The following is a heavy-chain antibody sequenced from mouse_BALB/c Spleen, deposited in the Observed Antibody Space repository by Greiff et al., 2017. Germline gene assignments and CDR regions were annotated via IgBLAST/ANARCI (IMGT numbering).Heavy chain of an antibody. CDR3: ASQTALGVDY. CDR1: GYSITSDYA. D-gene: IGHD4-1*01. V-gene: IGHV3-2*02. CDR2: ISYSGST. Sequence: EVKLQESGPGLVKPSQSLSLTCTVTGYSITSDYAWNWIRQFPGNKLEWMGYISYSGSTSYNPSLKSRISITRDTSKNQFFLQLNSVTTEDTATYYCASQTALGVDYWGQGTTLTVSS. J-gene: IGHJ2*01.